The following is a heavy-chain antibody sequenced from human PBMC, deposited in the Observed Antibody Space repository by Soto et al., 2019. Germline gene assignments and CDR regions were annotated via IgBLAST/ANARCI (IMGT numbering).Heavy chain of an antibody. J-gene: IGHJ4*01. CDR1: GFTFRNYA. Sequence: QVQLVESGGSVVQPGRSLRLSCATSGFTFRNYARHWVRQAPGKGPEWVAIIWHDGSNKFYADSVRGRFIISRDNSENTLHLEMNSLRAEDTALYHCARAFPHPTPGDWGQGTLVTVSS. CDR3: ARAFPHPTPGD. CDR2: IWHDGSNK. V-gene: IGHV3-33*01. D-gene: IGHD3-10*01.